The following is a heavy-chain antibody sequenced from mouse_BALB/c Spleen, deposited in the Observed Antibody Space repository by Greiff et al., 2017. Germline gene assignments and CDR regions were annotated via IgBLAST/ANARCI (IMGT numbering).Heavy chain of an antibody. V-gene: IGHV1-14*01. J-gene: IGHJ2*01. Sequence: EVKLMESGPELVKPGASVKMSCKASGYTFTSYVMHWVKQKPGQGLEWIGYINPYNDGTKYNEKFKGKATLTSDKSSSTAYMELSSLTSEDSAVYYCSFITTVVGYWGQGTTLTVSS. CDR1: GYTFTSYV. CDR2: INPYNDGT. D-gene: IGHD1-1*01. CDR3: SFITTVVGY.